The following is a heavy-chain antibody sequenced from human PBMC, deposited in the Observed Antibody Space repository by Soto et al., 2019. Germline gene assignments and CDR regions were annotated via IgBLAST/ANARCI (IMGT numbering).Heavy chain of an antibody. J-gene: IGHJ5*02. V-gene: IGHV1-69*01. Sequence: SSVMVSCTASGGTFSIYAISCLRQAPGQGLEWMGGIIPIFGTANYAQKFQGRVTITADESTSTAYMELNSLRAEDTAVYYCAKPRGTDFWSGHSQFDPWGQGTLVTVSS. D-gene: IGHD3-3*01. CDR2: IIPIFGTA. CDR1: GGTFSIYA. CDR3: AKPRGTDFWSGHSQFDP.